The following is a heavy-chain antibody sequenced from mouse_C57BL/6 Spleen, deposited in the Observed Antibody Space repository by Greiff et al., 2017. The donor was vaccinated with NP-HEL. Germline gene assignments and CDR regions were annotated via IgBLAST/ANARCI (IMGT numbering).Heavy chain of an antibody. V-gene: IGHV1-63*01. Sequence: QVQLQQSGAELVRPGTSVKMSCKASGYPFTNYWIGWAKQRPGHGLEWLGNIYPGGGYTNYKDKFKGKATLTAAKSSSTAYMLFSSLTSEDSAIYYCARSGDYDRVYYAMDYWGQGTSVTVSS. CDR3: ARSGDYDRVYYAMDY. CDR2: IYPGGGYT. J-gene: IGHJ4*01. D-gene: IGHD2-4*01. CDR1: GYPFTNYW.